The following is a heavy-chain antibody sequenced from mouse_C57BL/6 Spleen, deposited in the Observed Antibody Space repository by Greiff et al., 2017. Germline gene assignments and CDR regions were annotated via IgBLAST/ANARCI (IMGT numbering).Heavy chain of an antibody. CDR1: GYTFTSYW. CDR3: ARSYGSSYWYFDV. Sequence: VQLQQSGAELAKPGASVKLSCKASGYTFTSYWMNWVKQRPGQGLEWIGYINPSSGYTKYNQKVKDKATLTADKSSRTAYMQLSSLTYEDSAVYYCARSYGSSYWYFDVWGTGTTVTVSS. J-gene: IGHJ1*03. V-gene: IGHV1-7*01. CDR2: INPSSGYT. D-gene: IGHD1-1*01.